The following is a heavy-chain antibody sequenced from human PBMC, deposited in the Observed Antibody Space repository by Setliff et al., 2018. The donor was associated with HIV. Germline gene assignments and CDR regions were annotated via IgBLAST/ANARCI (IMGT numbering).Heavy chain of an antibody. CDR3: ARDYYDDSYYRPGIYYYYYMDV. CDR1: GGSISSSSYY. J-gene: IGHJ6*03. V-gene: IGHV4-39*02. CDR2: VYYSGTT. Sequence: SETLSLTCTVSGGSISSSSYYWGWVRQPPGKGLEWIGSVYYSGTTYYNPSLTSRVTISVDTSKNQFSLELTSVTAADTALYYCARDYYDDSYYRPGIYYYYYMDVWGKGTTVTVSS. D-gene: IGHD3-10*01.